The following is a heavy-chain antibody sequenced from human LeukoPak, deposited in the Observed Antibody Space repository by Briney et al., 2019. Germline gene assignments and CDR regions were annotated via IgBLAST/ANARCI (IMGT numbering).Heavy chain of an antibody. D-gene: IGHD1-26*01. CDR2: ISYDVSNK. CDR1: GFTFSNYG. V-gene: IGHV3-30*03. CDR3: ARDGWELLNYGMDV. Sequence: PGRSLRLSCAASGFTFSNYGMHWVRQAPGKGLEWVAVISYDVSNKYYADSVKGRFTISRDNSKNTLYLQMNSLRPEDTAVYYCARDGWELLNYGMDVWGQGATVTVSS. J-gene: IGHJ6*02.